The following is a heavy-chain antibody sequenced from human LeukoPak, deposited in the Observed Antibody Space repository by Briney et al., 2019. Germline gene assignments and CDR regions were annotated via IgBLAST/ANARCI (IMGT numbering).Heavy chain of an antibody. CDR2: IYHDETT. J-gene: IGHJ5*02. CDR1: GYSISSGYY. Sequence: PSEALSLTCTVSGYSISSGYYWGWIRQPPGKGLEWIGSIYHDETTYYNPSLKSRVTISVDTSKNQFSLKLSSVTAADTAVYYCAREAGYSYGHDENWFDPWGQGTLVTVSS. D-gene: IGHD5-18*01. V-gene: IGHV4-38-2*02. CDR3: AREAGYSYGHDENWFDP.